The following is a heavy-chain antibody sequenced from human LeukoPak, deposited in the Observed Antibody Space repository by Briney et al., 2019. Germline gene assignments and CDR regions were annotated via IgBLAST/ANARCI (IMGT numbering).Heavy chain of an antibody. D-gene: IGHD5-12*01. CDR2: INHSGST. CDR3: ARLGVEMATIYFDY. J-gene: IGHJ4*02. CDR1: GGSFSGYY. Sequence: SETLSLTCAVYGGSFSGYYWSWIRQPPGKGLEWIGEINHSGSTNYNPSLKSRVTISVDTSKNQFSLKLSSVTAADTAVYYCARLGVEMATIYFDYWGQGTLVTVSS. V-gene: IGHV4-34*01.